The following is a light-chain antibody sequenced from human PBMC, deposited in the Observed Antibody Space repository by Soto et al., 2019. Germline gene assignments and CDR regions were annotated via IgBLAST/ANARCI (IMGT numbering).Light chain of an antibody. J-gene: IGKJ4*01. V-gene: IGKV1-8*01. CDR2: AAS. Sequence: AIRMTQAPSSLSASTGDRVTITCRASQGISSYLAWYQQKPGKAPKLLIYAASTLQSGVPSRFSGSGSGTDFTLTISSLQPEDFAVYYCQQYYNWPLTFGGGTKVDIK. CDR1: QGISSY. CDR3: QQYYNWPLT.